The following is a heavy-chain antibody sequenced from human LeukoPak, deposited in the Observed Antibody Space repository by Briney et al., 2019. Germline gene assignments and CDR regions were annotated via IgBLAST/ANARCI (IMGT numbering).Heavy chain of an antibody. CDR2: IYSGGST. V-gene: IGHV3-66*01. J-gene: IGHJ4*02. CDR3: AKAGYCGGDCYSY. CDR1: GFTVSSNY. Sequence: QPGGSLRLSCAASGFTVSSNYMSWVRQAPGKGLEWVPVIYSGGSTYYADSVKGRFTISRDKSKNTLYLQMNSLRAEDTAVYYCAKAGYCGGDCYSYWGQGTLVTVSS. D-gene: IGHD2-21*02.